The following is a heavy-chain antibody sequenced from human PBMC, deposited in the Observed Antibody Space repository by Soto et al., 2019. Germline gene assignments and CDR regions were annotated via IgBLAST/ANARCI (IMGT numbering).Heavy chain of an antibody. D-gene: IGHD2-21*02. CDR1: GYTFTSYG. V-gene: IGHV1-18*01. J-gene: IGHJ6*02. CDR2: ISAYNGNT. CDR3: ARDLTVVVTATTYYYYGMDV. Sequence: GASVKVSCKASGYTFTSYGISWVRQAPGQGLEWMGWISAYNGNTNYAQKLQGRVTMTTDTSTSTAYMELRSLRSDDTAVYYCARDLTVVVTATTYYYYGMDVWGQGTTVTVS.